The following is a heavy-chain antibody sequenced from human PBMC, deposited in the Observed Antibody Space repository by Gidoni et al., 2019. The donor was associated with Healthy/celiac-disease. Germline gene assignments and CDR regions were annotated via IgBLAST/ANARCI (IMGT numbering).Heavy chain of an antibody. CDR2: ISYDGSNK. J-gene: IGHJ6*02. D-gene: IGHD3-10*02. CDR3: ARDLGSGRIYYYGMDV. V-gene: IGHV3-30*01. Sequence: TFSSYAMHWVRQAPGKGLEWVAVISYDGSNKYYADSVKGRFTISRDNSKNTLYLQMNSLRAEDTAVYYCARDLGSGRIYYYGMDVWGQGTTVTVSS. CDR1: TFSSYA.